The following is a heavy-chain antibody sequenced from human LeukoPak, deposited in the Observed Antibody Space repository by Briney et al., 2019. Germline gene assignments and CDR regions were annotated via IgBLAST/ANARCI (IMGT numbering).Heavy chain of an antibody. Sequence: SETLSLTCTVSGGSISSYYWSWVRQPPGKGLEWVGYIYYSGSTNYNPSLKSGVTISVDTSKNQLCLKLRAGTAAETAVYYCARSITYYYDSSGYYYYYYYMDVWGKGTTVTVSS. CDR2: IYYSGST. V-gene: IGHV4-59*01. CDR1: GGSISSYY. J-gene: IGHJ6*03. D-gene: IGHD3-22*01. CDR3: ARSITYYYDSSGYYYYYYYMDV.